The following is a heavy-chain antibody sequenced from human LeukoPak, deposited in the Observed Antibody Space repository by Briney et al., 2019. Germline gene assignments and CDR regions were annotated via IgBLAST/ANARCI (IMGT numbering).Heavy chain of an antibody. CDR1: GYTFTGYY. J-gene: IGHJ4*02. CDR3: AREWAGYGSGSYYYY. V-gene: IGHV1-69*13. Sequence: SVKVSCKASGYTFTGYYMHWVRQAPGQGLEWMGGIIPLFGTANYAQKFLGRVIITADEFTSTTYMYLGSLKSEDTAVYYCAREWAGYGSGSYYYYWGQGTLVTVSS. CDR2: IIPLFGTA. D-gene: IGHD3-10*01.